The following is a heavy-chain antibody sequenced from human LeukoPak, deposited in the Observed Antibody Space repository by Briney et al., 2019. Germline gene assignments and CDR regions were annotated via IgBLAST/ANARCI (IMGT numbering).Heavy chain of an antibody. CDR1: GFTFNSYA. Sequence: GGSLRLSCAASGFTFNSYAMIWVRQAPGKGLESISSISTTGDRTYYADSVKGRFAISRDNSKNTLYLQMNSLRAEDTAVYYCAKILERELQYHYYGMDVWGQGTSVTVSS. CDR3: AKILERELQYHYYGMDV. D-gene: IGHD5-24*01. J-gene: IGHJ6*02. CDR2: ISTTGDRT. V-gene: IGHV3-23*01.